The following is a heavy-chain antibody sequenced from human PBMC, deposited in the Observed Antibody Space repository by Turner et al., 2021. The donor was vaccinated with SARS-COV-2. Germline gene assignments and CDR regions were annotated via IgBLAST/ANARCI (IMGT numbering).Heavy chain of an antibody. CDR1: GFPFSSYW. D-gene: IGHD2-15*01. Sequence: EEYLVQSGGGLVPPGGSMRLPCAPSGFPFSSYWMHWVRQVPGKGLVWVSNLDSDGTNAAYADSVKGRFTISRDNTKNTLYLQMNSLRAEDTAVYFCAALAAPRDYGGQGTQVTVSS. CDR2: LDSDGTNA. CDR3: AALAAPRDY. V-gene: IGHV3-74*01. J-gene: IGHJ4*02.